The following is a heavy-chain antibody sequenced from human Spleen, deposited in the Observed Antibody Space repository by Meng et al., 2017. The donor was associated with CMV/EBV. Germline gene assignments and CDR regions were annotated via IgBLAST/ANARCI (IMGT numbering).Heavy chain of an antibody. CDR2: ISSDGSSI. V-gene: IGHV3-74*01. D-gene: IGHD3-3*01. CDR1: GFTFSNYW. CDR3: ARALLRFFNWFDP. J-gene: IGHJ5*02. Sequence: WAASGFTFSNYWMHWVRQAPGKGLEWVSHISSDGSSITYGGSVKGRFTISRDNAKNTVYLQMNSLRAEDTAVYYCARALLRFFNWFDPWGQGTLVTVSS.